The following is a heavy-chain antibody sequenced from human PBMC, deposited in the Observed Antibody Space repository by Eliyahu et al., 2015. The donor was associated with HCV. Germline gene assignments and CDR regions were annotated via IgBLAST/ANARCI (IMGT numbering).Heavy chain of an antibody. V-gene: IGHV1-3*01. CDR3: ARGAISMILVGGLDY. CDR1: GXTFTSYT. D-gene: IGHD3-22*01. Sequence: HVQLVQSGAEVKKPGASVKVSCKASGXTFTSYTMHWVRQAPGQRLEWMGWINLGNGNTKFSEKFQGRVTITSDTSASTAYMELSSLTSEDTAVYYCARGAISMILVGGLDYWGQGTLVTVSS. J-gene: IGHJ4*02. CDR2: INLGNGNT.